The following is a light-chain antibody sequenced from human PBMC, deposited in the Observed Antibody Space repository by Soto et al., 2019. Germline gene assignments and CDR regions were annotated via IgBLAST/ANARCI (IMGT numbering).Light chain of an antibody. CDR1: QSISSW. V-gene: IGKV1-5*02. J-gene: IGKJ3*01. Sequence: DIQMTQSPSTLSASVGDRVTIICRASQSISSWLAWYQQEPGKAPKLLIYDASSLESGVPSRFSGSGSGTEFTLTISSLQPDDFATYYCQQYNSFSLFTFGPGTKVETK. CDR2: DAS. CDR3: QQYNSFSLFT.